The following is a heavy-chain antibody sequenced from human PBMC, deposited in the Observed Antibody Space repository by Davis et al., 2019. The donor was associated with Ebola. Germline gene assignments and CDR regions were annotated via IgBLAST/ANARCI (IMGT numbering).Heavy chain of an antibody. CDR2: INQDGSVK. CDR3: ARDPGYSSFDY. Sequence: GGSLRLSCAASGLDFSSHWMSWVRQIPGKGLEFVANINQDGSVKNYVGSVKGRFTISRDNARNSLDLQMNSLSPEDAAVYYCARDPGYSSFDYWGQGSPVAVSS. V-gene: IGHV3-7*03. CDR1: GLDFSSHW. J-gene: IGHJ4*02. D-gene: IGHD2-15*01.